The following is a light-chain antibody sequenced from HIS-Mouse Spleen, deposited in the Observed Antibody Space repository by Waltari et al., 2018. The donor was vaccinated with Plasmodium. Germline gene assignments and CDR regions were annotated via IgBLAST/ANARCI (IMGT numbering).Light chain of an antibody. CDR3: YSTDSSGNHRGV. Sequence: SYELTQPPSVSVSPGQTARITCSGDALPKKYAYWYQQKSGQAPVLGIYEESKRPSGNPEGFSCSKSGTMATLTNRGGQGGEEAGYYCYSTDSSGNHRGVFGGGTKLTVL. J-gene: IGLJ3*02. CDR1: ALPKKY. CDR2: EES. V-gene: IGLV3-10*01.